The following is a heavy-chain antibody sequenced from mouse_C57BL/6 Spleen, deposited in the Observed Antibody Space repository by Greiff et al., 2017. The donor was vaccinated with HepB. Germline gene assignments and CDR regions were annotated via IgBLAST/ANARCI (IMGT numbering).Heavy chain of an antibody. CDR2: IYPGNSDT. D-gene: IGHD1-1*01. V-gene: IGHV1-5*01. J-gene: IGHJ1*03. Sequence: EVQLQQSGTVLARPGASVKMSCKTSGYTFTSYWMHWVKQRPGQGLEWIGAIYPGNSDTSYNQKFKGKAKLTAVTSASTAYMELSSLTNEDSAVYYCAYYYGSSWWYFDVWGTGTTVTVSS. CDR1: GYTFTSYW. CDR3: AYYYGSSWWYFDV.